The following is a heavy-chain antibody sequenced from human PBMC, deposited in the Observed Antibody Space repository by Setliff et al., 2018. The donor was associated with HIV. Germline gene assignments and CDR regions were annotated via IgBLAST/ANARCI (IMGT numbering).Heavy chain of an antibody. Sequence: GASVKVSCKASGGTFSSYAISWVRQAPGQGLEWMGWINPNSGGTNYAQKFQGRVTMTRDTSISTVYMELSRLRSDDTAVYYCARGALLAVFDFDHWGRGTQVTVSS. CDR3: ARGALLAVFDFDH. CDR2: INPNSGGT. D-gene: IGHD1-26*01. CDR1: GGTFSSYA. V-gene: IGHV1-2*02. J-gene: IGHJ4*01.